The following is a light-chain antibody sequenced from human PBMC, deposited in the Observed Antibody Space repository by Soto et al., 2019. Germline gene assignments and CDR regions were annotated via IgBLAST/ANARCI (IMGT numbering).Light chain of an antibody. V-gene: IGKV3-15*01. J-gene: IGKJ2*01. CDR2: YAS. CDR3: QQSYKTPHT. Sequence: DIVMTQSPATLSVSPGERVTLSCRASLTVSTNLAWYQQKPGQAPRLLIYYASTRATGTPARFSGSGSVKEFTLTISSLQPEDVATYYCQQSYKTPHTFGQGTKLETK. CDR1: LTVSTN.